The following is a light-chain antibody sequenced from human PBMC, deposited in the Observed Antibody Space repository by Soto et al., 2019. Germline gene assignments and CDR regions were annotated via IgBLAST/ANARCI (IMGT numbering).Light chain of an antibody. V-gene: IGKV3-11*01. CDR2: DAS. J-gene: IGKJ1*01. CDR3: QQRSNWPKT. CDR1: QSVSSF. Sequence: EIVLTRSPATLSLSPGERATLSCRASQSVSSFLAWYQQKPGQAPRLLIYDASHRATGIPARFSGSGSGTDFTLTISSLEPEDVAVYYCQQRSNWPKTFGQGTKVDIK.